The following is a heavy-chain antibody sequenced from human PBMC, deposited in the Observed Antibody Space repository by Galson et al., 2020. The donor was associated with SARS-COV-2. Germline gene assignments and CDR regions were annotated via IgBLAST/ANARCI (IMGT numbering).Heavy chain of an antibody. CDR2: IDWADDK. J-gene: IGHJ3*02. V-gene: IGHV2-70*01. CDR3: ARTYYDILTGYLRAFDI. Sequence: SGPTLVKPTQPLTLTCTFSGFSLSTSGMCVSWIRQPPGKALEWLALIDWADDKYYSTSLKTRLTISKDTSKNQVVLTMTNMYPVDTATYYCARTYYDILTGYLRAFDIWGQGTMVTVSS. CDR1: GFSLSTSGMC. D-gene: IGHD3-9*01.